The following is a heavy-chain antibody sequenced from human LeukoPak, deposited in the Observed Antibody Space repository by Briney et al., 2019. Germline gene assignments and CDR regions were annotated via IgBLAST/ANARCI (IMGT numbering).Heavy chain of an antibody. CDR3: ARDYSPPSAPPSFGY. D-gene: IGHD2-21*01. CDR1: GFTFSSYA. Sequence: GGSLRLSCAASGFTFSSYAMYWVRQAPGKGLEWVAVISYDGSNKYYADSVKGRFTISRDNSKNTLYLQMNSLRAEDTAVYYCARDYSPPSAPPSFGYWGQGTLVTVSS. V-gene: IGHV3-30-3*01. CDR2: ISYDGSNK. J-gene: IGHJ4*02.